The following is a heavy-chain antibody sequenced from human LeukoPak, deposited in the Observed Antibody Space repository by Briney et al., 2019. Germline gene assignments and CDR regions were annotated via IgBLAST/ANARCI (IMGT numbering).Heavy chain of an antibody. V-gene: IGHV1-2*02. J-gene: IGHJ3*02. CDR1: GYTFTGYY. CDR2: INPNSGGT. CDR3: ASRLHYYGSGSYPNDAFDI. Sequence: ASVKVSCKASGYTFTGYYMHWVRQAPGQGLEWMGWINPNSGGTNYAQKLQGRVTMTTDTSTSTAYMELRSLRSDDTAVYYCASRLHYYGSGSYPNDAFDIWGQGTMVTVSS. D-gene: IGHD3-10*01.